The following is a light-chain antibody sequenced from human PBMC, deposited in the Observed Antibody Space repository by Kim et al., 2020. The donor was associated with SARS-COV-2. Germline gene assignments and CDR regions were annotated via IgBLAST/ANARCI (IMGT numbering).Light chain of an antibody. CDR2: GAS. CDR1: QSVSSN. Sequence: EIVMTQSPATLSVSPGERATLSCRASQSVSSNLAWYQQKPGQAPRLLIYGASTRATGIPARFSGSGSGTEFTLNISSLQSEDFAVYYCQQYMNWPPYTFGQGTKLEI. V-gene: IGKV3-15*01. J-gene: IGKJ2*01. CDR3: QQYMNWPPYT.